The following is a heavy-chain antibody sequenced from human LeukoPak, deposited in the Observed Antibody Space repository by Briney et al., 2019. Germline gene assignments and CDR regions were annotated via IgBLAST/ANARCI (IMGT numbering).Heavy chain of an antibody. CDR1: GFTFSNSA. CDR3: AKSRLVVTAFDY. Sequence: GGSLRLSCAASGFTFSNSAMSWVRRAPGRGLEWVSTISGSGGSTYYADSVKGRFTFSRDNSKNTLYLQMNSLRTEDTAIYYCAKSRLVVTAFDYWGQGTLVTVSS. V-gene: IGHV3-23*01. D-gene: IGHD4-23*01. J-gene: IGHJ4*02. CDR2: ISGSGGST.